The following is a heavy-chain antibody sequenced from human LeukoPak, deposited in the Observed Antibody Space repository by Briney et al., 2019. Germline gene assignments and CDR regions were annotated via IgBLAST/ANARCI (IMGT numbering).Heavy chain of an antibody. Sequence: PGGSLRLSCAASGFTFSTYAMSWVRQAPGKGLEWVSSISDSGSRTYYTDSMKGRFTVSRDNSKSTLYVQMNSLRAEDTAVYYCAKVRGSGSFPPYYFDSWGQGTLVTVSS. J-gene: IGHJ4*02. CDR3: AKVRGSGSFPPYYFDS. D-gene: IGHD3-10*01. CDR1: GFTFSTYA. CDR2: ISDSGSRT. V-gene: IGHV3-23*01.